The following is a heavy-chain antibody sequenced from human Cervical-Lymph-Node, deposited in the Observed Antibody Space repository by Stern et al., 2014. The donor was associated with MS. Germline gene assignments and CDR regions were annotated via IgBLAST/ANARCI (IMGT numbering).Heavy chain of an antibody. V-gene: IGHV1-69*01. Sequence: VQLVESGAGMKKPGSSVKVSCKASGGSFSSYAVNWVRQAPGQAPEWMGGIVPMDGAANYAQKFQGRVTLIADESTSTAYMELISLTSEDTAVYYCTREATAHSGTFDFWGQGTLVTV. CDR1: GGSFSSYA. CDR2: IVPMDGAA. CDR3: TREATAHSGTFDF. J-gene: IGHJ4*02. D-gene: IGHD1-14*01.